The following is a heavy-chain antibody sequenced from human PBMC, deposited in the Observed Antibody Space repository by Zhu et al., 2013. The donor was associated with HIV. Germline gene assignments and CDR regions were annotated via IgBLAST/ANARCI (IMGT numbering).Heavy chain of an antibody. V-gene: IGHV1-2*02. D-gene: IGHD2-8*01. J-gene: IGHJ5*02. CDR1: GYTFGDYY. Sequence: QVQMVQSGAEVKKPGASVKVSCKASGYTFGDYYVHWVRQAPGQGLEWMGWINPKSGDTSYAQKFDGRVTMTRDTSISTAYMELTTLTFDDTAVYYCARTRMFTNYWSDHWGQGTLVTVSS. CDR2: INPKSGDT. CDR3: ARTRMFTNYWSDH.